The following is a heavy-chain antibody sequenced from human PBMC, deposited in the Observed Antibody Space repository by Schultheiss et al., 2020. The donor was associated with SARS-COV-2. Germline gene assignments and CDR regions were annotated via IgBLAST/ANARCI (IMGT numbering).Heavy chain of an antibody. CDR3: AKDSGIAARPFAY. V-gene: IGHV3-48*04. Sequence: GGSLRLSCAASGFTFSSYAMSWVRQAPGKGLEWVSYISSSGSTIYYADSVKGRFTISRDNAKNSLYLQMNSLRAEDTAVYYCAKDSGIAARPFAYWGQGTLVTVSS. CDR2: ISSSGSTI. CDR1: GFTFSSYA. J-gene: IGHJ4*02. D-gene: IGHD6-6*01.